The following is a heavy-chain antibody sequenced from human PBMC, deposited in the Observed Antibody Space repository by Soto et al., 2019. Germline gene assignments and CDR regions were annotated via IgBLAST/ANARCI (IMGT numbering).Heavy chain of an antibody. CDR3: AKDLGGNSGAFDI. V-gene: IGHV3-23*01. CDR1: GFTFSSYA. CDR2: ISGSGGST. J-gene: IGHJ3*02. Sequence: GGSLRLSCAASGFTFSSYAMSWVRQAPGKGLEWVSAISGSGGSTYYADSVKGRFTISRDNSKNTMYLQMNSLRAEDTAVYYCAKDLGGNSGAFDIWGQGTMVTVSS. D-gene: IGHD1-26*01.